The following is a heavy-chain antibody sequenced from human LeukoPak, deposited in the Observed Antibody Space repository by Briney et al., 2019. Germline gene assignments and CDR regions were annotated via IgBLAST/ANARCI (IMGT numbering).Heavy chain of an antibody. V-gene: IGHV3-53*01. CDR2: IYSGGTT. CDR1: GFTFSSYA. Sequence: PGGSLRLSCAASGFTFSSYAMSWVRQAPGKGLEWVSVIYSGGTTYYADSVKGRFTISRDNSKNTLYLQMNSLRAEDTAVYYCARVDYGDDQYFHHWGQGTLVTVSS. CDR3: ARVDYGDDQYFHH. D-gene: IGHD4/OR15-4a*01. J-gene: IGHJ1*01.